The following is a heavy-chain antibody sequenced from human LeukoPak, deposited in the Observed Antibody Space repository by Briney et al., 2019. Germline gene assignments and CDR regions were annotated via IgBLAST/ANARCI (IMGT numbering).Heavy chain of an antibody. CDR3: ARDVAGTWFDP. CDR2: IYYSGST. D-gene: IGHD6-19*01. CDR1: GGSISSSSYY. Sequence: SETLSLTCTVSGGSISSSSYYWGWIRQPPGKGLEWIGYIYYSGSTNYNPSLKSRVTISVDTSKNQFSLKLSSVTAADTAVYYCARDVAGTWFDPWGQGTLVTVSS. V-gene: IGHV4-61*01. J-gene: IGHJ5*02.